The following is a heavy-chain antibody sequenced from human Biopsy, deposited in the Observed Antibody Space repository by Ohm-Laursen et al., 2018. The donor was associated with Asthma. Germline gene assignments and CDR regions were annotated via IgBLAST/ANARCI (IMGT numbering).Heavy chain of an antibody. Sequence: SVTVSCKSVGGTFNTYVIGWVRQAPGQGLEWMGGINSVFGTTTCTQKFQDRVTITADDSTSAVYMELGSLRSEDTAVYYCARKAGSCISRTCYTLDFWGQGTLVTVSS. V-gene: IGHV1-69*13. CDR1: GGTFNTYV. J-gene: IGHJ4*02. D-gene: IGHD2-2*01. CDR2: INSVFGTT. CDR3: ARKAGSCISRTCYTLDF.